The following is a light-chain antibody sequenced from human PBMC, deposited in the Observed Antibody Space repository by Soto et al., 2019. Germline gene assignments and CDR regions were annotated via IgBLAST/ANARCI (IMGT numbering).Light chain of an antibody. CDR3: SSYTNSGTLGV. V-gene: IGLV2-14*01. J-gene: IGLJ1*01. CDR2: DVS. Sequence: QSALTQPASVSGSPGQSITISCTGTSSDVGRYNYVSWYQQYPGKAPKLMIYDVSNRPSGVSDRFSGSKSGNTASLTISGLQAEDEADYYCSSYTNSGTLGVFGTGTKLTVL. CDR1: SSDVGRYNY.